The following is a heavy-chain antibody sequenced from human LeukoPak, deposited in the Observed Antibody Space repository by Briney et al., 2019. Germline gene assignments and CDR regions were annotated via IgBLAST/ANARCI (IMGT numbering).Heavy chain of an antibody. J-gene: IGHJ4*02. V-gene: IGHV4-59*08. Sequence: ASETLSLTCTVSGGSISDNYWSWIRQPPGKGLEWIGYAYYSGHTNYNSSLKSRVTISLDTSKSQFSLRLSSVTAADTAVYFCARHPFATPFDYWGPGTLVTVSS. CDR2: AYYSGHT. CDR3: ARHPFATPFDY. CDR1: GGSISDNY. D-gene: IGHD2-15*01.